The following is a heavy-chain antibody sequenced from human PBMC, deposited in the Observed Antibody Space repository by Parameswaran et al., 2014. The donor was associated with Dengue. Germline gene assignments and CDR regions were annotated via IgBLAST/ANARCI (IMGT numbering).Heavy chain of an antibody. CDR2: VHYSGST. J-gene: IGHJ4*02. Sequence: WIRQPPGKGLEWIGSVHYSGSTYYNPSLKSRVTTSVDTSKNQFSLKLRSVTAADTAVYHCVSDNSGDSDWGQGTLVTVSS. V-gene: IGHV4-39*01. CDR3: VSDNSGDSD. D-gene: IGHD3-22*01.